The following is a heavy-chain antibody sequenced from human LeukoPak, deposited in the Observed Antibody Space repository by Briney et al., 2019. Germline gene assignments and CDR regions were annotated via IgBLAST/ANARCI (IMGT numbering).Heavy chain of an antibody. CDR3: ASAPYSSSSVDY. CDR1: GGSISSGGYF. D-gene: IGHD6-6*01. Sequence: PSQTLSLTCTVSGGSISSGGYFWSWIRQHPGKGLEWIGYISYSGSTYYNPSLKSRVTMSVDTSKNQFSLKLSSVSAADTAVYYCASAPYSSSSVDYWGQGTLVTVSS. V-gene: IGHV4-31*03. CDR2: ISYSGST. J-gene: IGHJ4*02.